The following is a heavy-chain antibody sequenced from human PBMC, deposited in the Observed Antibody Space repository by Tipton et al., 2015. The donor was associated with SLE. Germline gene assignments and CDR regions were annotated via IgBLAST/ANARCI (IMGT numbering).Heavy chain of an antibody. CDR1: GFSVSSTY. CDR2: IYSGGTT. D-gene: IGHD5-12*01. Sequence: QLVQSGGGLVQPGGPLRLSCAVSGFSVSSTYMTWVRQAPGKSLEWVSVIYSGGTTYYADSVKGRFTVSRDNAKNSLYLQMNNLRVEDTAVYYCARFLGAGPGGYMDVWGKGTTVTVSS. V-gene: IGHV3-53*01. CDR3: ARFLGAGPGGYMDV. J-gene: IGHJ6*04.